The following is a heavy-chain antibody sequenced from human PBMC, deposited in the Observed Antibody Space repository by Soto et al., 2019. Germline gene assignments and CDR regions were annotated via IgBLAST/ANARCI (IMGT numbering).Heavy chain of an antibody. J-gene: IGHJ5*02. V-gene: IGHV3-23*01. CDR2: VSGSGASV. CDR1: GFIFSSHA. Sequence: EVQLLESGGGFVKPGGSLRLSCEGSGFIFSSHAMSWVRQAPGKGLEWVSSVSGSGASVHLPDFLKGRFSSSRDNSKNTVYLELNNLRVDDTAVYYCAKDLPFWSGYSFSENHWGQGTLVTVSS. CDR3: AKDLPFWSGYSFSENH. D-gene: IGHD3-3*01.